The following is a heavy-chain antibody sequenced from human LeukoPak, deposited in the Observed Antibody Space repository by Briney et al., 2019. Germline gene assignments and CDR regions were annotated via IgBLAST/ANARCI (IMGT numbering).Heavy chain of an antibody. J-gene: IGHJ5*02. CDR2: IYHSGST. Sequence: PSETLSLTCAVSGGSISSGGYSWSWIRQPPGKGLEWIGYIYHSGSTYYNPSPKSRVTISVDRSKNQFSLKLCSVTAADTAVYYCARGPYGDYGFDPWGQGTLVTVSS. CDR3: ARGPYGDYGFDP. D-gene: IGHD4-17*01. CDR1: GGSISSGGYS. V-gene: IGHV4-30-2*01.